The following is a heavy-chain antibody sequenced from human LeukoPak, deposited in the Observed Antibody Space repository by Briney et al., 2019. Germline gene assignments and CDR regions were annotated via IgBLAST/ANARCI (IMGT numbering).Heavy chain of an antibody. CDR3: ARDRSRYDSSGYYYFGPGYFDY. V-gene: IGHV3-30*04. J-gene: IGHJ4*02. Sequence: PGGSLRLSCAASGFTFSSYAMHWVRQAPGKGLEGVAVISYDGSNKYYADSVKGRFTISRDNSKNTLYLHMNSLRAEDTAVYDCARDRSRYDSSGYYYFGPGYFDYWGQGTGVTVSS. D-gene: IGHD3-22*01. CDR1: GFTFSSYA. CDR2: ISYDGSNK.